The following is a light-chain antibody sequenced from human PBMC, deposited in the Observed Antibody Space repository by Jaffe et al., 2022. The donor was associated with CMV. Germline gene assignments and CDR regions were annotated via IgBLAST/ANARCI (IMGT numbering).Light chain of an antibody. J-gene: IGKJ1*01. CDR2: AAS. CDR3: QHYGSSVFWT. Sequence: EVVLTQSPGTLSLSPGERATLSCRASQSISSNSLAWYQQKPGQAPRLLIYAASNRATGIADRFTGSGSGTDFTLTITRLEPGDCAVYYCQHYGSSVFWTFGQGTKVEI. V-gene: IGKV3-20*01. CDR1: QSISSNS.